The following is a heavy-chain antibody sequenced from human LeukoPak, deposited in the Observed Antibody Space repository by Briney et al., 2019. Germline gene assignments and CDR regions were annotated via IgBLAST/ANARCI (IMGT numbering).Heavy chain of an antibody. Sequence: PSETLSLTCTVSGGSISSYYWSWVRQPAGKGLEWIGRIYTSGSANYNPSLKSRVTMSVDTSKNQFSLKLSSVTAADTAVYYCARGFRFPHTAMVNWGQGTLVTVSS. J-gene: IGHJ4*02. CDR2: IYTSGSA. CDR1: GGSISSYY. CDR3: ARGFRFPHTAMVN. D-gene: IGHD5-18*01. V-gene: IGHV4-4*07.